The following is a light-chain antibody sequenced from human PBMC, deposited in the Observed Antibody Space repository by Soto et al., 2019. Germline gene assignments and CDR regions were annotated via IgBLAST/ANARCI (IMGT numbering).Light chain of an antibody. CDR3: QLYRAFSVT. V-gene: IGKV1-5*01. Sequence: DIQLTQTPSTLSASIGDRVTITCRASQSISSWLAWYQQKPGKAPKLLIYDASSLESGVPSRFSGSGSGTEFTFTISSLQPGDLATYYCQLYRAFSVTFGQGTKVDIK. J-gene: IGKJ1*01. CDR2: DAS. CDR1: QSISSW.